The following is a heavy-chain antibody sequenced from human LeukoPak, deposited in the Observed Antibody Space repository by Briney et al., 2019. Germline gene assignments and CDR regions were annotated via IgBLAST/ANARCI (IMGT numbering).Heavy chain of an antibody. D-gene: IGHD3-16*01. CDR1: GYTFTSYD. CDR2: MSPNSGNT. V-gene: IGHV1-8*01. Sequence: GASVKVSCKASGYTFTSYDINWVRQATGQGLEWMGWMSPNSGNTGYAQKFQGRVTMTRNTSISTAYMELSSLRSEDTAVYYCARGSGWTTGGGYWFDPWGQGTPVTVSS. CDR3: ARGSGWTTGGGYWFDP. J-gene: IGHJ5*02.